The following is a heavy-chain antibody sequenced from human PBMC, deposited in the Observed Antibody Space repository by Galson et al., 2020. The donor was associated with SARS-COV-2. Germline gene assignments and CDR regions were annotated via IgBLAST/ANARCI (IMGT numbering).Heavy chain of an antibody. CDR3: GRHPRSYYVDY. J-gene: IGHJ4*02. CDR2: INHSGTT. V-gene: IGHV4-38-2*01. Sequence: SETLSLTCVVSGFSLSNDNYWGWIRQPPGKGLAWIGSINHSGTTFYNPSLKSRVTISVYMSRNQFSLRLSSLTAADTAVYYCGRHPRSYYVDYWGQGARVTVSS. D-gene: IGHD1-26*01. CDR1: GFSLSNDNY.